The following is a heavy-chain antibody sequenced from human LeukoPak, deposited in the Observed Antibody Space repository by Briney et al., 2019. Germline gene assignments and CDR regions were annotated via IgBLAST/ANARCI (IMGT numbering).Heavy chain of an antibody. V-gene: IGHV4-39*07. CDR3: ARDPLGYYDSSGYSNTQGGY. Sequence: PSETLSLTCTVSGGSISSSSYYWGWIRQPPGKGLEWIGSIYYSGSTYYNPSLKSRVTISVDTSKNQFSLKLSSVTAADTAVYYCARDPLGYYDSSGYSNTQGGYWGQGTLVTVSS. CDR1: GGSISSSSYY. CDR2: IYYSGST. J-gene: IGHJ4*02. D-gene: IGHD3-22*01.